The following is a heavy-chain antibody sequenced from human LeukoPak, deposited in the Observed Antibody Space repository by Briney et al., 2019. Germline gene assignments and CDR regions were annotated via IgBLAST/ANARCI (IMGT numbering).Heavy chain of an antibody. D-gene: IGHD3-22*01. CDR1: GYSLTIYY. Sequence: ASVKVSCKASGYSLTIYYMHWVRQAPGQGLEWMGIINPNGGSTSYAQKFQGRVTMTRDTSTSTVYMELSSLRSEDTAVYYCAASVSSGYHVKVIWGQGTLVTVSS. CDR3: AASVSSGYHVKVI. J-gene: IGHJ4*02. CDR2: INPNGGST. V-gene: IGHV1-46*01.